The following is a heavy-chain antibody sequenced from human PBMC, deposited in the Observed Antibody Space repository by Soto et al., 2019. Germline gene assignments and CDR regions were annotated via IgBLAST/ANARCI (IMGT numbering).Heavy chain of an antibody. CDR1: GFTFSSYA. CDR3: ARGDRGGSGSPASYYYSGLDV. J-gene: IGHJ6*02. Sequence: PGGSLRLPCAASGFTFSSYAMSWVRQAPGKGLEWVSSVSAGGDMTYYSDSVKGRFTISRDNSNNALFLQMNSLRIEDTALYYCARGDRGGSGSPASYYYSGLDVWGQGTTVTVS. D-gene: IGHD3-10*01. V-gene: IGHV3-23*01. CDR2: VSAGGDMT.